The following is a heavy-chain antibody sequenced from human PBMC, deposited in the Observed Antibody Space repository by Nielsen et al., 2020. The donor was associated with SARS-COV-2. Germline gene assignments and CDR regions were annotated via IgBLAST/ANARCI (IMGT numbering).Heavy chain of an antibody. CDR3: ARGIGQQLVAYYYYGMDV. Sequence: KVSCKGSGYSFTSYWIGWVRQMPGKGLEWMGIIYPGDSDTRYSPSFQGQVTISADKSISTAYLQMNSLRAEDTALYHCARGIGQQLVAYYYYGMDVWGQGTTVTVSS. CDR1: GYSFTSYW. V-gene: IGHV5-51*01. D-gene: IGHD6-13*01. CDR2: IYPGDSDT. J-gene: IGHJ6*02.